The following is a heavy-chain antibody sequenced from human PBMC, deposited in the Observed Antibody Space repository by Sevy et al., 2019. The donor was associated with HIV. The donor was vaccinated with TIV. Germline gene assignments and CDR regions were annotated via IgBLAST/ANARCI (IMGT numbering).Heavy chain of an antibody. V-gene: IGHV3-11*06. J-gene: IGHJ4*03. CDR3: ARRSSGWDYFDY. Sequence: GGSLRLSCAASGFSFSDYYMNWICQAPGKGLEWVSCISGLTNYINYEDSVKGRFTISRDNAKNSVYLQMNSLRAEDTAVYYCARRSSGWDYFDYWGQGTPVTVSS. CDR1: GFSFSDYY. D-gene: IGHD6-19*01. CDR2: ISGLTNYI.